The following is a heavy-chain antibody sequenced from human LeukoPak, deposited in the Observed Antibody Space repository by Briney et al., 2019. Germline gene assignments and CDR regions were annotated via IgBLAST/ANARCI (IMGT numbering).Heavy chain of an antibody. V-gene: IGHV1-69*05. CDR3: ARDGSYYYDSSGYTFDY. CDR1: GGSFSSYA. J-gene: IGHJ4*02. Sequence: SVKVSCKASGGSFSSYAISWVRQAPAQGLEWMGRIIPIFGTANYAQKFQGRVTITTDESTSTAYMELSSLRSEDTAVYYCARDGSYYYDSSGYTFDYWGQGTLVTVSS. CDR2: IIPIFGTA. D-gene: IGHD3-22*01.